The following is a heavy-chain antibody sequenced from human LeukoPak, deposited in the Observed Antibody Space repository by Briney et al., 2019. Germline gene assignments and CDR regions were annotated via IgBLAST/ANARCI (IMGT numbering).Heavy chain of an antibody. J-gene: IGHJ5*02. CDR2: IYYSGTT. D-gene: IGHD2-2*01. CDR1: GGSISSSSYY. V-gene: IGHV4-39*02. Sequence: SETLSLTCTVSGGSISSSSYYWGWIRQPPGKGLEWIGSIYYSGTTYYNPSLKSRVTISVDTSKDHFSLKLRSVTAADMAVYYCVRSSSTNDNWFDPWGQGTLVTVSS. CDR3: VRSSSTNDNWFDP.